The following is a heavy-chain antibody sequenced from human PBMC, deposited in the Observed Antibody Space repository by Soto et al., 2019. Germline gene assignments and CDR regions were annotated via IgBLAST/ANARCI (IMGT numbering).Heavy chain of an antibody. V-gene: IGHV1-69*13. CDR3: ARGPLLYGTPYYFDY. J-gene: IGHJ4*02. D-gene: IGHD1-1*01. Sequence: ASVKVSCKASGGTFSSYAISWVRQAPGQGLEWMGGIIPIFGTANYAQKFQGRVTITADESTSTAYMELSSLRSEDTAVYYCARGPLLYGTPYYFDYWGQGTLVTVSS. CDR1: GGTFSSYA. CDR2: IIPIFGTA.